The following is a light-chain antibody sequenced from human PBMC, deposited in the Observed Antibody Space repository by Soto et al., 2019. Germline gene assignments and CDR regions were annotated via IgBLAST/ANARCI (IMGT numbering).Light chain of an antibody. Sequence: DIVMTQSPDSLAVSLGERATINCKSSQSVLYSSNNKNHLAWYQQKPGQPPKLLIYWASTRESGVPDRFSGSGSGTDFTLTISSLQVEDVAVYYCQQYYSSPETFGQGTKVELK. J-gene: IGKJ1*01. CDR1: QSVLYSSNNKNH. CDR3: QQYYSSPET. CDR2: WAS. V-gene: IGKV4-1*01.